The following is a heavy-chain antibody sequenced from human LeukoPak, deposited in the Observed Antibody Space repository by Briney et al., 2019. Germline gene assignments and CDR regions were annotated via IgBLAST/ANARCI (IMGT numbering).Heavy chain of an antibody. J-gene: IGHJ4*02. CDR1: GFTFSSYG. D-gene: IGHD3-10*01. CDR3: ARSDYSGSGSLVY. V-gene: IGHV3-30*03. Sequence: GGPLRLSCAASGFTFSSYGMHWVRQAPGEGLEWVGVLSYDGSNKYYADSVKGRFTISRDNSKDTLYLQINSLRAEDTAVYYCARSDYSGSGSLVYWGQGTLVTVSS. CDR2: LSYDGSNK.